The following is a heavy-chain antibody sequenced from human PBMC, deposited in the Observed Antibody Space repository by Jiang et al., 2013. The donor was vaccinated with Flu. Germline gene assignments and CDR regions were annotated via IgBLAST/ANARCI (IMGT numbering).Heavy chain of an antibody. D-gene: IGHD5-18*01. Sequence: SQTLSLTCAISGDSVSSNSAAWNWIRQSPSRGLQWLGRTYCRSKCYNDYAVSVKSRITINPDTSKNQFSLQLTSVTPEDTAVYYCARDIPGYSFGYRRFDYWGPGNPGHRL. J-gene: IGHJ4*02. CDR2: TYCRSKCYN. CDR3: ARDIPGYSFGYRRFDY. V-gene: IGHV6-1*01. CDR1: GDSVSSNSAA.